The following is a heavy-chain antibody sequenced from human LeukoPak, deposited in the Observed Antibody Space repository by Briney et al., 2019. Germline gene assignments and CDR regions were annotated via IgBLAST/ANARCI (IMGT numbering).Heavy chain of an antibody. J-gene: IGHJ6*03. CDR3: AKESPGDRWYYYYYMDV. V-gene: IGHV3-23*01. CDR2: ISGSGGST. D-gene: IGHD7-27*01. CDR1: GFTFSSYS. Sequence: GGSLRLSCAASGFTFSSYSMNWVRQAPGKGLEWVSAISGSGGSTYYADSVKGRFTISRDNSKNTLYLQMNSLRAEDTAVYYCAKESPGDRWYYYYYMDVWGKGTTVTISS.